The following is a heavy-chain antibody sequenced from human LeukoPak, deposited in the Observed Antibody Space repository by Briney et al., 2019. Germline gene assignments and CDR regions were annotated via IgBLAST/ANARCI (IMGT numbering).Heavy chain of an antibody. CDR2: INAGNGNT. J-gene: IGHJ3*02. CDR1: GYTFTSYA. CDR3: AREKGATVPEDDAFDI. V-gene: IGHV1-3*01. D-gene: IGHD4-17*01. Sequence: ASVKVSCKASGYTFTSYAMHWVRQAPGQRLEWMGWINAGNGNTKYSQKFQGRVTITRDTSASTAYMELSSLRSEDTAVYYCAREKGATVPEDDAFDIWGQGTMVTVSS.